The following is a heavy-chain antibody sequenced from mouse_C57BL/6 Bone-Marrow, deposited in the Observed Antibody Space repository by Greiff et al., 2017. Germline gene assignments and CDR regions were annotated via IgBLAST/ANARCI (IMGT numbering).Heavy chain of an antibody. J-gene: IGHJ4*01. D-gene: IGHD2-3*01. Sequence: EVNLVESGGGLVQPKGSLKLSCAASGFSFNTYAMNWVRQAPGKGLEWVARIRSKSNNYATYYADSVKDRFTISRDDSESMLYLQMNNLKTEDAAVYYCVGRDGHSFMDYWGQGTSVTVSS. CDR1: GFSFNTYA. CDR3: VGRDGHSFMDY. CDR2: IRSKSNNYAT. V-gene: IGHV10-1*01.